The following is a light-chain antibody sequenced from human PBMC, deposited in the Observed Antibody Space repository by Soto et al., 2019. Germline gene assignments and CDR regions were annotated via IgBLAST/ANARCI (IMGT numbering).Light chain of an antibody. CDR2: DVY. CDR3: CSYAGRYTWL. Sequence: QSVLTQPRSVSGSPGQSVTISCTGDNNDVGGYNLVSWYQLRPGKAPKLLIFDVYKRPSGVPDRFSGSKSGDTASLTISGLQADDEADYSCCSYAGRYTWLFGGGTKLTVL. CDR1: NNDVGGYNL. V-gene: IGLV2-11*01. J-gene: IGLJ3*02.